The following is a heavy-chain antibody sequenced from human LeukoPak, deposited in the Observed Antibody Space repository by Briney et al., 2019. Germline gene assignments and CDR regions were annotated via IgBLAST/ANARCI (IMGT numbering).Heavy chain of an antibody. D-gene: IGHD2-15*01. V-gene: IGHV3-21*04. CDR3: ARGGGRVNWFDP. J-gene: IGHJ5*02. CDR1: GFTFSSYS. Sequence: GGSLRLSCAASGFTFSSYSMNWVRQAPGKGLEWVSSISSSSSYIYYADSVKGRFTISRDNAKNSLYLQMNSLRAEDTAVYYCARGGGRVNWFDPWGQGTLVTVSS. CDR2: ISSSSSYI.